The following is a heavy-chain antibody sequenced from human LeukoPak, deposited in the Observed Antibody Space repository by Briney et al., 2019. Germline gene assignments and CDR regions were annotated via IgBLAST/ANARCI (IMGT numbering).Heavy chain of an antibody. CDR3: ARASQLLGYCSGGSCYDHPDY. V-gene: IGHV5-51*01. CDR1: GYSLTSSW. D-gene: IGHD2-15*01. Sequence: GESLKISCKGSGYSLTSSWIGWVRQMPGKGLEWMGITYPGDSDTSYSPPFQGQVTISAGKTISTAYLKWSSLKASDTAMYYCARASQLLGYCSGGSCYDHPDYWGQGTLVTVSS. CDR2: TYPGDSDT. J-gene: IGHJ4*02.